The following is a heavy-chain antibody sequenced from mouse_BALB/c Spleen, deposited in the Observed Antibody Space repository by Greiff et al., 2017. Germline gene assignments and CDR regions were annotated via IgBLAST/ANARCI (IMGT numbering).Heavy chain of an antibody. Sequence: QVQLQQSGAELVRPGASVTLSCKASGYTFTDYEMHWVKQTPVHGLEWIGAIDPETGGTAYNQKFKGKATLTADKSSSTAYMELRSLTSEDSAVYYCTEYDYDPWFAYWGQGTLVTVSA. V-gene: IGHV1-15*01. J-gene: IGHJ3*01. CDR2: IDPETGGT. CDR1: GYTFTDYE. CDR3: TEYDYDPWFAY. D-gene: IGHD2-4*01.